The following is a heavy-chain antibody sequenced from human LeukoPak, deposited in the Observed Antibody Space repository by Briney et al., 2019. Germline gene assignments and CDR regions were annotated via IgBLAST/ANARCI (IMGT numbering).Heavy chain of an antibody. CDR2: IIPIFGTA. V-gene: IGHV1-69*13. CDR3: ASPLRFLEWLPFDY. D-gene: IGHD3-3*01. CDR1: GGTFSSYA. J-gene: IGHJ4*02. Sequence: ASVKVSXKASGGTFSSYAISWERQAPGQGLEWMGGIIPIFGTANYAQKFQGRVTITADESTSTAYMELSSLRSEDTAVYYCASPLRFLEWLPFDYWGQGTLVTVSS.